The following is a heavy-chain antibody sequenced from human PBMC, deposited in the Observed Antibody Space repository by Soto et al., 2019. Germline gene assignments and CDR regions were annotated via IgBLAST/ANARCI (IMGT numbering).Heavy chain of an antibody. V-gene: IGHV3-48*01. CDR1: GFTFSSYN. J-gene: IGHJ4*02. D-gene: IGHD2-15*01. Sequence: EVQLVESGGGLVQPGGSLRLSCAASGFTFSSYNMNWVRQAPGKGLEWVSYISSSSTTIHYGDSVKGRFIISRDNAKNSLYLQMNSLRAEDTAVYYCARGVGYCSGGSCYLDSWGQGTLVTVSS. CDR3: ARGVGYCSGGSCYLDS. CDR2: ISSSSTTI.